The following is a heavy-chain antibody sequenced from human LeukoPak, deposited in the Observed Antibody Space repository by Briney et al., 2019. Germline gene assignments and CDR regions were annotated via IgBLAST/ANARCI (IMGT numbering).Heavy chain of an antibody. D-gene: IGHD2-15*01. CDR1: GGTFSSYA. J-gene: IGHJ6*03. CDR2: IIPIFGTA. Sequence: SVKVSCKASGGTFSSYAICWVRQAPGQGLEWMGGIIPIFGTANYAQKFQGRVAITTDESTSTAYMELSSLRSEDTAVYYCARASGVVAASPYYYMDVWGKGTTVTVSS. V-gene: IGHV1-69*05. CDR3: ARASGVVAASPYYYMDV.